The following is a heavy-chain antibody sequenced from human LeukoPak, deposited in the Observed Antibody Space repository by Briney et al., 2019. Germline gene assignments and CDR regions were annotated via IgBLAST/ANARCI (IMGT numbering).Heavy chain of an antibody. CDR2: IYHSGST. Sequence: PSETLSLTCAVSGGSISSGGYSWSWIRQPPGKGLEWIGYIYHSGSTYYNPSLKSRVTISVDRSKNQFSLKLSSVTAADTAVYYCARGAYDYVWGSYRQSPYYFDYWGQGTLVTVSS. D-gene: IGHD3-16*02. CDR1: GGSISSGGYS. J-gene: IGHJ4*02. CDR3: ARGAYDYVWGSYRQSPYYFDY. V-gene: IGHV4-30-2*01.